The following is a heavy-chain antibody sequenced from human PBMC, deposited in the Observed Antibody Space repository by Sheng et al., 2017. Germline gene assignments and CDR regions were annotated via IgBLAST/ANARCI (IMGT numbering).Heavy chain of an antibody. J-gene: IGHJ4*02. V-gene: IGHV1-2*06. CDR2: INPNSGGT. Sequence: QVQLVQSGAEMKNPGASMKVSCKASGYTFTGYFIHWVRQAPGQGLEWMGRINPNSGGTNFAQKFQGRVTMTRDTSITTAYMELSRLRSDDTAVYYCARGGGDCISTTCNIYWGQGTLVTVSS. D-gene: IGHD2-2*01. CDR3: ARGGGDCISTTCNIY. CDR1: GYTFTGYF.